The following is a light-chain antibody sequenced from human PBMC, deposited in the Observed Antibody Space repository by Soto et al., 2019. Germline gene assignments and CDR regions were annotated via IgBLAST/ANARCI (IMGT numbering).Light chain of an antibody. CDR1: QGIRNY. CDR3: QKYNSCFET. V-gene: IGKV1-27*01. CDR2: VAS. J-gene: IGKJ1*01. Sequence: DNQMTQSPSALSASVGDRVTITCRASQGIRNYLAWYQQKPGKVPKVLIHVASTLQSGVPSRFSGSGSGTDFTLTIISLQPEDVATYYCQKYNSCFETFGQGTKVEI.